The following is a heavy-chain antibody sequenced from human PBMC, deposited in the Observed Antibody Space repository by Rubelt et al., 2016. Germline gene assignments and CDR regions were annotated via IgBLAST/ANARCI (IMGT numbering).Heavy chain of an antibody. V-gene: IGHV4-31*01. J-gene: IGHJ4*02. CDR1: GGSISSGGYY. D-gene: IGHD2/OR15-2a*01. Sequence: QVQLQESGPGLVKPSQTLSLTCTVSGGSISSGGYYWSWIRQHPGKGLEWIGYIYYSGSTYYNQSLKGLVTRSVDTSKNQFSLKLSSVTAADTAVYYCARDSGSRIFDYWGQGTLVTVSS. CDR2: IYYSGST. CDR3: ARDSGSRIFDY.